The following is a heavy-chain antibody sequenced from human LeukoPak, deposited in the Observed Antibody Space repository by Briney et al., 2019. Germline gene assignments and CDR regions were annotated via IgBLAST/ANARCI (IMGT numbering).Heavy chain of an antibody. CDR2: ITSGGGFK. V-gene: IGHV3-11*04. CDR1: GFPFSDFH. D-gene: IGHD3-22*01. J-gene: IGHJ4*02. Sequence: GGSLRLSCVGTGFPFSDFHMSWIRQAPGKGLEWVSYITSGGGFKYYADSVKGRFSISRDDSKNSVFLQMNSLRVEDTAVYYCARVRPGSSGSYYRTSWGQGTLVTVSS. CDR3: ARVRPGSSGSYYRTS.